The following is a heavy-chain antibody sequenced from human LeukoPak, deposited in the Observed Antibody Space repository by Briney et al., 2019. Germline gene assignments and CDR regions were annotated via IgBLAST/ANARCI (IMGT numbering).Heavy chain of an antibody. CDR2: ISSTSYI. V-gene: IGHV3-21*01. J-gene: IGHJ5*02. CDR3: ARDTAMVKFDP. Sequence: PGGSLRLSCAASGFTFTAYTINWVRQAPGKGREWVSSISSTSYIYYADSVKGRFTISRDNAKNSVYLQMNSLRAEDTAVYYCARDTAMVKFDPWGQGTLVTVSS. D-gene: IGHD5-18*01. CDR1: GFTFTAYT.